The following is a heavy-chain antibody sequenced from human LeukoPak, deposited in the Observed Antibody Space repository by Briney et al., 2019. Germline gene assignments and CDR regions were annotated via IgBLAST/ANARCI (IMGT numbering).Heavy chain of an antibody. Sequence: GASVQVSCQASGYTFTCYYMHWVRQAPGQGLEWMGWINPNSGGTNYAQKFQGRVTMTRDTSISTAYMELSRLRSDDTAVYYCARAYSSGWQYFDYWGQGTLVTVSS. CDR3: ARAYSSGWQYFDY. D-gene: IGHD6-19*01. V-gene: IGHV1-2*02. CDR1: GYTFTCYY. J-gene: IGHJ4*02. CDR2: INPNSGGT.